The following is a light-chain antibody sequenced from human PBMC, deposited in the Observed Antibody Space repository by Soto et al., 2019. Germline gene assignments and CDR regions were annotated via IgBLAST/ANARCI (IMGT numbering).Light chain of an antibody. V-gene: IGKV3-20*01. Sequence: EIVLTQSPGTLSLSPGERATLSCRASQSLTNNYFAWYQQKPGRALRLLIDRASTRATGIPDRFSGSGSGTDFTLTISRLAPEDVAVYYCQQYEAVVTFGQGTKVEI. J-gene: IGKJ1*01. CDR1: QSLTNNY. CDR3: QQYEAVVT. CDR2: RAS.